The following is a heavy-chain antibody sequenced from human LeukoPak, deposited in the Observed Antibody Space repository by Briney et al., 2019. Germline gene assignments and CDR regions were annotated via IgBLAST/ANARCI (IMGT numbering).Heavy chain of an antibody. CDR1: GFTFSSYW. CDR2: IYSGGST. CDR3: ARRSGYGDLNWFVP. J-gene: IGHJ5*02. V-gene: IGHV3-66*01. D-gene: IGHD4-17*01. Sequence: PGGSLRLSCAASGFTFSSYWMHWVRQAPGKGLEWVSVIYSGGSTYYADSVKGRFTISRDNSKNTLYLQMNSLRAEHTAVYYCARRSGYGDLNWFVPWGEGTLVTVSS.